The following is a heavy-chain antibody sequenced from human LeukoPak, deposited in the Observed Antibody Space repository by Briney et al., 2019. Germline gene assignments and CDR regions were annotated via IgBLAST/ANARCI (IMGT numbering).Heavy chain of an antibody. CDR2: INADNGNT. CDR3: ARGPGGSWAPFDY. CDR1: GYTFTSYA. Sequence: ASVKGSCKASGYTFTSYAMHWVRQAPGQRLEWIGWINADNGNTEYSQKFQGRVTIVRDTSASTAYMELSSLKSEDTAVYYCARGPGGSWAPFDYWGQGTLVTVSS. D-gene: IGHD6-13*01. J-gene: IGHJ4*02. V-gene: IGHV1-3*01.